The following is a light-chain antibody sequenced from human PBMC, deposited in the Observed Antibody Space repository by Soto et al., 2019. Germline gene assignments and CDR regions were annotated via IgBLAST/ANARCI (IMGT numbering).Light chain of an antibody. J-gene: IGKJ1*01. V-gene: IGKV3-20*01. Sequence: ESVLTQSPGTLSLSPGERATLSCRASQSVSSSYLAWYQQKPGQAPRLLIYRASSRATGIPDRFSGSGSGTDFTLTISRPEPEDFAVYYCQEYGTSRAFGQGTKVEIK. CDR3: QEYGTSRA. CDR2: RAS. CDR1: QSVSSSY.